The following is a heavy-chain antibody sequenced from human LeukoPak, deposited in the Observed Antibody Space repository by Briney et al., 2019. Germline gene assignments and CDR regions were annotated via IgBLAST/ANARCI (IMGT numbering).Heavy chain of an antibody. V-gene: IGHV4-4*07. CDR3: ARQVAVARKAGFDY. J-gene: IGHJ4*02. D-gene: IGHD6-19*01. Sequence: PSETLSLTCTVSGGSISSYYWSWIRQPAGKGLEWIGRIYTTGSTNYNPSLKSRVNMSVDTSKNQFSLKLSSVTAADTAVYYCARQVAVARKAGFDYWGQGTLVTVSS. CDR2: IYTTGST. CDR1: GGSISSYY.